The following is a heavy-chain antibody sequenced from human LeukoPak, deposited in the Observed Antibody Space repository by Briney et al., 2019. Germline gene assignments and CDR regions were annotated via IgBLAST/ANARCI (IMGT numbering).Heavy chain of an antibody. D-gene: IGHD3-10*01. Sequence: GGSLRLSCAASGFTFSSYAMSWVRQAPGKGLEWVSAISGSGGSTYYADSVKGRFTISRDNSKNTLYLQMNSLRAEDTAVYYCAKSVHMVRGVIISGLPEYWGQGTLVTVSS. CDR3: AKSVHMVRGVIISGLPEY. J-gene: IGHJ4*02. CDR1: GFTFSSYA. CDR2: ISGSGGST. V-gene: IGHV3-23*01.